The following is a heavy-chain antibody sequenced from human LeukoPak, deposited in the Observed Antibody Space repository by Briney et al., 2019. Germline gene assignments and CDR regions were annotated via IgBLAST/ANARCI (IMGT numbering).Heavy chain of an antibody. CDR2: INPNSGAT. V-gene: IGHV1-2*02. CDR1: GYTFTAYN. J-gene: IGHJ4*02. CDR3: AREWLIVVTGTGHLDY. Sequence: VASVKVSCKASGYTFTAYNMDWVRQAPGQGLEWMGWINPNSGATNYAQKFQGRVTMTRDTTVSTAYMELSRLRSDDTAVYYCAREWLIVVTGTGHLDYWGQGTLVTVSS. D-gene: IGHD6-19*01.